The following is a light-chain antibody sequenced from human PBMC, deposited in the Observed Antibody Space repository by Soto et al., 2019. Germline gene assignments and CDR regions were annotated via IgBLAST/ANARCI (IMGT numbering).Light chain of an antibody. J-gene: IGKJ3*01. CDR1: QSVSSSY. CDR3: QQYGGSPIT. CDR2: GAS. V-gene: IGKV3-20*01. Sequence: IALTPSPGTLSVSPQERATLSCRASQSVSSSYLAWYQQKPGQAPRLLIHGASSRATGIPDRFSGSGSGTDFTLTIGRLEPEDFAVYYCQQYGGSPITFGQGTKVDIK.